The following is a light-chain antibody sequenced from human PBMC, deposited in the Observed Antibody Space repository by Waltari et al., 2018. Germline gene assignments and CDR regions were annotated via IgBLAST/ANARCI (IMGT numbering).Light chain of an antibody. CDR1: RTNIGSNY. Sequence: QSVLTQPPSASGTPGQRVTISCSGSRTNIGSNYVYWYQHLSGMAPKLLIFTNNQRPLGGPDRCSGSNAGTSASRAISWLRSEDEGDYYCASCDDSLSVLLFGGGTKLTVL. J-gene: IGLJ3*02. CDR3: ASCDDSLSVLL. V-gene: IGLV1-47*01. CDR2: TNN.